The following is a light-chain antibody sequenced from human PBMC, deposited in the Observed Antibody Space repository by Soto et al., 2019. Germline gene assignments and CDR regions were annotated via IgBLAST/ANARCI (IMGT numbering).Light chain of an antibody. V-gene: IGKV3-20*01. CDR2: GAS. J-gene: IGKJ3*01. CDR3: QQYGRSPFT. Sequence: EIVLTQSPGTLSLSPGERATLSCRASQSVSSNNLAWYQQRPGQAPRVVIYGASTRATGIPERFSGSGSGTDFTRTISSLEPEALAVYYCQQYGRSPFTFGPGTKVDIK. CDR1: QSVSSNN.